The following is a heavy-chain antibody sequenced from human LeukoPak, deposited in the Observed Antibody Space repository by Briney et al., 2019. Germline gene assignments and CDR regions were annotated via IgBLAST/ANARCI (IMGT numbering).Heavy chain of an antibody. CDR1: GFTFSSYD. J-gene: IGHJ4*02. CDR3: ASERFGNDY. V-gene: IGHV3-7*01. D-gene: IGHD3-3*01. Sequence: GGSLRLSCAASGFTFSSYDMHWVRQAPGKGLEWVANIKQDGSEKYYVDSVKGRFTISRDNAKNSLYLQMNSLRAEDTAVYYCASERFGNDYWGQGTLVTVSS. CDR2: IKQDGSEK.